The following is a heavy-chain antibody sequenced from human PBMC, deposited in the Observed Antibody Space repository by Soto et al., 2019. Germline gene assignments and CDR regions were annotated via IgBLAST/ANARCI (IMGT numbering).Heavy chain of an antibody. V-gene: IGHV3-23*01. CDR2: ISGTGGGT. CDR3: AKDYGSGSYGDY. Sequence: EVQLLESGGGLVQPGGSLRLSCAASGFTFSSYAMNWVRQAPGKGLEWVSVISGTGGGTYYADSVKGRFTISRDNSKNTLYQQMNSRRDEHTAVYYCAKDYGSGSYGDYWGQGTLVTVSS. D-gene: IGHD3-10*01. CDR1: GFTFSSYA. J-gene: IGHJ4*02.